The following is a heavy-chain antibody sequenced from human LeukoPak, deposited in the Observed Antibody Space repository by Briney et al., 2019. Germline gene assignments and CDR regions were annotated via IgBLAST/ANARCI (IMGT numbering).Heavy chain of an antibody. CDR3: ARSSGDYDFWSGYLGYYFDY. Sequence: SETLSLTCAVYGGSFSGYYWSWIRQPPGKGPEWIGAINHSGSTNYNPSLKSRVTISVDTSRNQFSLKLSSVTAADTAVYYCARSSGDYDFWSGYLGYYFDYWGQGTLVTVSS. CDR2: INHSGST. J-gene: IGHJ4*02. D-gene: IGHD3-3*01. CDR1: GGSFSGYY. V-gene: IGHV4-34*01.